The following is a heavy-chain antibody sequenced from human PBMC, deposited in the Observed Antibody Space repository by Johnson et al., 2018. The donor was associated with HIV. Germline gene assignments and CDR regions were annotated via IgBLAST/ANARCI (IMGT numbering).Heavy chain of an antibody. D-gene: IGHD6-6*01. CDR2: ISYDGSNK. V-gene: IGHV3-30*03. CDR1: GFTFSNYG. J-gene: IGHJ3*02. CDR3: ARDILEYSSSVPDAFDI. Sequence: QVQLVESGGGVVQPGRSLRLSCAASGFTFSNYGMHWVRQAPGKGLEWVAFISYDGSNKYYADSVKGRFTISRDNSKNTLYLQMNSLRAEDTAVYYCARDILEYSSSVPDAFDIWGQGTMVTVSS.